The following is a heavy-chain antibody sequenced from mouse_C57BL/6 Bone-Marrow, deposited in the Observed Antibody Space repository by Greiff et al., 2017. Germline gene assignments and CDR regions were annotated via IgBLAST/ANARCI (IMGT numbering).Heavy chain of an antibody. D-gene: IGHD1-1*01. Sequence: EVKLVESGGGLVQPGGSLKLSCAASGFTFSDYGMAWVRQAPGKGPEWVAFISTLAYSIYYADTVTGRFTISREHAKNTRSLEMSSMRPADTAMYDCSRSFYYGSSPAWFADWGQGTLVTVSA. CDR3: SRSFYYGSSPAWFAD. J-gene: IGHJ3*01. CDR1: GFTFSDYG. V-gene: IGHV5-15*01. CDR2: ISTLAYSI.